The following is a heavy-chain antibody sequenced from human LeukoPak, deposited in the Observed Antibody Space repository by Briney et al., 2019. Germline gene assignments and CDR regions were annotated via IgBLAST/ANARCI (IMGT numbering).Heavy chain of an antibody. CDR2: IYHSGST. Sequence: PSETLSLTCAVSGGSISSGGYSWSWIRQPPGKGLEWIGYIYHSGSTYYNPSLKSRVTISVDRSKNQFSLKLSSVTAADTAVYYCARGLRWFDYWGQGTLVTASS. D-gene: IGHD4-23*01. J-gene: IGHJ4*02. CDR3: ARGLRWFDY. CDR1: GGSISSGGYS. V-gene: IGHV4-30-2*01.